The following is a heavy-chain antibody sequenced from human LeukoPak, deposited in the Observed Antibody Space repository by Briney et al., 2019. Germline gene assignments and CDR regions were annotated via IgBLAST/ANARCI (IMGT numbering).Heavy chain of an antibody. Sequence: GGSLRLSCVSSGLTFNRYGMTWFRQAPGKGLEWVANIKQDGSEKYYVDSVKGRFTISRDNAKNTLYVQMSSLRAEDTAVYYCARSGITMVGGVSIGLLAFDIWGQGTMVTVSS. J-gene: IGHJ3*02. CDR2: IKQDGSEK. V-gene: IGHV3-7*01. CDR3: ARSGITMVGGVSIGLLAFDI. D-gene: IGHD3-10*01. CDR1: GLTFNRYG.